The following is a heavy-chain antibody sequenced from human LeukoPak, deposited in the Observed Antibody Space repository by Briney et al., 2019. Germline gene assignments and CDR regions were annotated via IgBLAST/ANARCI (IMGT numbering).Heavy chain of an antibody. Sequence: KSSETLSLTCTISGGSISSYYWSWIRQPVGKGLEWIGRIYTSGSTNYNPSLKSRVTMSVDTSKNQFSLKLSSVTAADTAVYYCAREGGPYDSSHYWGQGTLVTVSP. J-gene: IGHJ4*02. CDR3: AREGGPYDSSHY. V-gene: IGHV4-4*07. D-gene: IGHD3-22*01. CDR2: IYTSGST. CDR1: GGSISSYY.